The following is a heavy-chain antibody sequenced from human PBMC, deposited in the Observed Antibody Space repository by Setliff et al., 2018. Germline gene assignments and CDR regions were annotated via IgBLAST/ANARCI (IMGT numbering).Heavy chain of an antibody. CDR3: SRPAYSSRWYEIKGFDY. J-gene: IGHJ4*02. CDR1: GYTFTNYW. D-gene: IGHD6-13*01. Sequence: PGESLKISCKGSGYTFTNYWIAWVRQMPGKGLEYMGIIYPGDSDTRYSPSFQGQVTISVDKSTNTAHLQWSRLKASDTAIYYCSRPAYSSRWYEIKGFDYWGQRTLVTVSS. CDR2: IYPGDSDT. V-gene: IGHV5-51*01.